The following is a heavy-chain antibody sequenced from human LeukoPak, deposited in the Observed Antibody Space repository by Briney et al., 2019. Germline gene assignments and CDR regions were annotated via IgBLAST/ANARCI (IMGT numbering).Heavy chain of an antibody. Sequence: ASVKVSCKASGYTFTDYYMHWVRQAPGQGLEWMGWINPNSGGTNYAQKFQGRVTMTRDTPINTAYMELSRLRSDDTAVYYCARGVVAATQYNWFDPWGQGTLVTVSS. D-gene: IGHD2-15*01. CDR3: ARGVVAATQYNWFDP. CDR2: INPNSGGT. J-gene: IGHJ5*02. CDR1: GYTFTDYY. V-gene: IGHV1-2*02.